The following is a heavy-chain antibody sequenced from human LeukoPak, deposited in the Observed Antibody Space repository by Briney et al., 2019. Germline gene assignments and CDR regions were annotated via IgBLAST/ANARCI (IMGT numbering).Heavy chain of an antibody. D-gene: IGHD4-17*01. V-gene: IGHV3-23*01. J-gene: IGHJ4*02. CDR1: GFTFSSYA. CDR3: AKSNYDDYSPSDY. Sequence: PGGSLRLSCAASGFTFSSYAMSWVRQAPGKGLEWVSSINGRGGSTYYADSVKGRFTISRDNSKNTLYLQMNSLRAGDTAVYYCAKSNYDDYSPSDYWGQGPLVTVSS. CDR2: INGRGGST.